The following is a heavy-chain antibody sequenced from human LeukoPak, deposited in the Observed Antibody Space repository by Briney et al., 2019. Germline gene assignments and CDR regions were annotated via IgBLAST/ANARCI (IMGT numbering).Heavy chain of an antibody. J-gene: IGHJ3*02. V-gene: IGHV4-34*01. CDR3: ARGGDDAFDI. CDR1: GGSFSGYY. Sequence: PSETLSLTCAAYGGSFSGYYWSWIRQPPGKGLEWIGEINHSGSTNYNPSLKSRVTISVDTSKNQFSLKLSSVTAADTAVYYCARGGDDAFDIWGQGTMVTVSS. CDR2: INHSGST. D-gene: IGHD4-17*01.